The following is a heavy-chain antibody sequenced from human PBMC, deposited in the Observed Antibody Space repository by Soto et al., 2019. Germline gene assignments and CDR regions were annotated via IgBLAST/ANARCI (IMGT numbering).Heavy chain of an antibody. Sequence: QVHLVQSGAEVKKPGASVKVSCKGSGYGFTTYGITWVRQAPGQGLEWMAWISAHNGNTNYAQKLQGRVTVSIDTFLSTVYRVLRGLRSDDTGVYFCARGRYGDYWWQGDLVTVSS. J-gene: IGHJ4*02. V-gene: IGHV1-18*01. D-gene: IGHD1-1*01. CDR1: GYGFTTYG. CDR3: ARGRYGDY. CDR2: ISAHNGNT.